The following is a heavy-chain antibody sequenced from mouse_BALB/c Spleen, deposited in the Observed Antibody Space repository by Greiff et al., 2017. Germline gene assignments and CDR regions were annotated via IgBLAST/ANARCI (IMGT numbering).Heavy chain of an antibody. CDR1: GFTFSSFG. CDR2: ISSGSSTI. CDR3: ARSGYYDYDAYYFDY. D-gene: IGHD2-4*01. Sequence: EVKLVESGGGLVQPGGSRKLSCAASGFTFSSFGMHWVRQAPEKGLEWVAYISSGSSTIYYADTVKGRFTISRDNPKNTLFLQMTSLRSEDTAMYYCARSGYYDYDAYYFDYWGQGTTLTVSS. J-gene: IGHJ2*01. V-gene: IGHV5-17*02.